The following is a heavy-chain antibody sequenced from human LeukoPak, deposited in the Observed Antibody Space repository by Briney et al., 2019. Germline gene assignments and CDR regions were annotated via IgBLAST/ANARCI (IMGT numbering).Heavy chain of an antibody. Sequence: GASVKVSCKASGYTFTSYAIHWVRQAPGQRLEWMGWINAGNGNTKYSQKFQGRVTITRDTSASTAYMELSSLRSEDTAVYYCAREAVAATLNWFDPWGQGTLVTVSS. J-gene: IGHJ5*02. CDR2: INAGNGNT. V-gene: IGHV1-3*01. CDR3: AREAVAATLNWFDP. CDR1: GYTFTSYA. D-gene: IGHD2-15*01.